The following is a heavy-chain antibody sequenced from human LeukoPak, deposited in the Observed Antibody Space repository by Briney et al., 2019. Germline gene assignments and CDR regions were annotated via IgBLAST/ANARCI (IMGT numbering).Heavy chain of an antibody. V-gene: IGHV3-30*03. CDR2: ISYDGSNK. Sequence: PGGSLRLSCAASGFTFSSYGMHWVRQAPGKGLEWVAVISYDGSNKYYADSVKGRFTISRDNSKNTLYLQMNSLRAEDTAVYYCARGNECGDWGQGTLVTVSS. CDR1: GFTFSSYG. J-gene: IGHJ4*02. D-gene: IGHD2-21*01. CDR3: ARGNECGD.